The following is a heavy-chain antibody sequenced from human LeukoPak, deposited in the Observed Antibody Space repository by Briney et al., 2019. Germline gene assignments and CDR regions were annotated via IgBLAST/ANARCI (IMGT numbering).Heavy chain of an antibody. V-gene: IGHV1-18*01. CDR1: GYTFTSYG. CDR3: ARGGDGYNYDAFDI. D-gene: IGHD5-24*01. Sequence: ASVKVSCKASGYTFTSYGISWVPQAPGQGREWMGWISAYNGNTNYAQKLQGRVTMTTDTYTSTVCMEVRSLRSDDTAVYYCARGGDGYNYDAFDIWGQGTMVTVSS. CDR2: ISAYNGNT. J-gene: IGHJ3*02.